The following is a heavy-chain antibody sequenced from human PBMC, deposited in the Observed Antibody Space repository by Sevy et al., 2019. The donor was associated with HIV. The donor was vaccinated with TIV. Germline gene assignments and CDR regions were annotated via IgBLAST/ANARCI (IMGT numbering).Heavy chain of an antibody. V-gene: IGHV3-11*01. CDR3: ARAGDDYCISTDCNKNWLDP. J-gene: IGHJ5*02. CDR1: GFTFSDYY. Sequence: GGSLRLSCAASGFTFSDYYMTWIRQAPGKGLERVSYIGSSGTIIYYADSVKGRFTISRDNARNSLYLQMNSLRAEDTAVYYCARAGDDYCISTDCNKNWLDPWGQGTLVTVSS. CDR2: IGSSGTII. D-gene: IGHD5-12*01.